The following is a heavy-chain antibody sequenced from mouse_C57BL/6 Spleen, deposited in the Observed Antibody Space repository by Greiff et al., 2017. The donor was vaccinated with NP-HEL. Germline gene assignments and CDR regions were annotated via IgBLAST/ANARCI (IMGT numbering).Heavy chain of an antibody. V-gene: IGHV5-12*01. CDR1: GFTFSDYY. D-gene: IGHD2-1*01. CDR3: ARRDGNYWYFDG. J-gene: IGHJ1*03. CDR2: ISNGGGST. Sequence: DVKLVESGGGLVQPGGSLKLSCAASGFTFSDYYMYWVRQTPEKRLEWVAYISNGGGSTYYPDTVKGRFPISRDNAKNTLYLQMSRLKSEDTAMYYCARRDGNYWYFDGWGTGTTVTVSS.